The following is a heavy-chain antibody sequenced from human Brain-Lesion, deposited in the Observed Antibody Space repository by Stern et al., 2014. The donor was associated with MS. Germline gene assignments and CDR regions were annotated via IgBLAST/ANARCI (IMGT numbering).Heavy chain of an antibody. V-gene: IGHV5-51*03. CDR1: GYLFDDYW. J-gene: IGHJ4*02. D-gene: IGHD5-12*01. CDR3: ARSPATPSGYDRFDY. CDR2: IFPRDSNT. Sequence: VQLVESGAEVKKPGESLKISCEASGYLFDDYWIGWVRQMSGRGLELVAIIFPRDSNTRYSPSVQGQVTISADTSIRTAYLSRSSRKPSDPALYYCARSPATPSGYDRFDYWGQGALVTVSS.